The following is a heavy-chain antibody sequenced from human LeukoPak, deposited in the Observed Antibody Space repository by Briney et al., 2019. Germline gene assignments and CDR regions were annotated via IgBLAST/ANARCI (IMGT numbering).Heavy chain of an antibody. J-gene: IGHJ4*02. CDR3: AREEQQLTYFDY. Sequence: WMGIINPSGGSTSYAQKFQGRVTMTRDTSTSTVYMELSSLRSEDTAVYYCAREEQQLTYFDYWGQGTLVTVSS. V-gene: IGHV1-46*01. CDR2: INPSGGST. D-gene: IGHD6-13*01.